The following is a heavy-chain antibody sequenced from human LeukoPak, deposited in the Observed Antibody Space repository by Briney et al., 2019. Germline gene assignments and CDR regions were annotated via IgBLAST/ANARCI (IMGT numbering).Heavy chain of an antibody. J-gene: IGHJ4*02. CDR1: GFAFRDFY. CDR2: MSNNGYSV. CDR3: ARGKRIFDL. Sequence: GESLRLSCAGFGFAFRDFYMSWIRQAPGRGSEWVSYMSNNGYSVYYSASVKGRFTMSRDNGNSSLFLQMDSLRVDDTAVYYCARGKRIFDLWGQGVLVAVSS. D-gene: IGHD6-25*01. V-gene: IGHV3-11*01.